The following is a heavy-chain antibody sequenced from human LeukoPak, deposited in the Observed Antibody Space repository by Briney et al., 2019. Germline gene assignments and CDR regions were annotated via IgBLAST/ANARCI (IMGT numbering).Heavy chain of an antibody. CDR3: AKWDAFDI. Sequence: GRSLRLSCAASGFTFSSYGMHWGRQAPGKGLEWVAVISYDGSNKSYADSVKGRFTISRDNSKNTLYLQMNSLRAEDTAVYYCAKWDAFDIWGQGTMVTVSS. CDR1: GFTFSSYG. V-gene: IGHV3-30*18. CDR2: ISYDGSNK. J-gene: IGHJ3*02.